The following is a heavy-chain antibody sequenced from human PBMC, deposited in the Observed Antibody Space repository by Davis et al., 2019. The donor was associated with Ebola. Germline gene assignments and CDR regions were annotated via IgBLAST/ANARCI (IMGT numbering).Heavy chain of an antibody. Sequence: AASVKVSCKASGGTFSSYGISWVRQAPGQGLEWMGWISAYNGNTNYAQKLQGRVTMTTDTSTSTAYMELSSLRSEDTAVYYCASTYDFWSGYDYYYGMDVWGQGTTVTVSS. D-gene: IGHD3-3*01. J-gene: IGHJ6*02. V-gene: IGHV1-18*01. CDR2: ISAYNGNT. CDR1: GGTFSSYG. CDR3: ASTYDFWSGYDYYYGMDV.